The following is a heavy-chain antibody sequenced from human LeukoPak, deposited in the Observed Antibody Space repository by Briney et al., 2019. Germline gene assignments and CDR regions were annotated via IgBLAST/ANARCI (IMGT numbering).Heavy chain of an antibody. CDR2: ISSNGGST. J-gene: IGHJ4*02. CDR3: AREGDNGSYQYYFDY. V-gene: IGHV3-64*01. Sequence: GSLRLSCAASGFTFSSYAMNWVRQAPGKGLEYVSAISSNGGSTYYANSVKGRFTISRDNSKNTLYLQMGSLRAEDMAVYYCAREGDNGSYQYYFDYWGQGTLVTVSS. D-gene: IGHD1-26*01. CDR1: GFTFSSYA.